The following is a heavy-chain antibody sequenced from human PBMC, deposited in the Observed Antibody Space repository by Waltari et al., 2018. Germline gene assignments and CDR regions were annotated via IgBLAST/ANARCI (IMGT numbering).Heavy chain of an antibody. V-gene: IGHV4-34*01. CDR3: ARGSAYCSGGSCYGGDWFDP. CDR1: GGSFSGYY. D-gene: IGHD2-15*01. J-gene: IGHJ5*02. Sequence: QVQLQQWGAGLLKPSETLSLTCAVYGGSFSGYYWSWIRQPPGKGLEWIGEINHSGSTNYNPSLKSRVTISVDTSKSQFSLKLSSVTAADTAVYYCARGSAYCSGGSCYGGDWFDPWGQGTLVTVSS. CDR2: INHSGST.